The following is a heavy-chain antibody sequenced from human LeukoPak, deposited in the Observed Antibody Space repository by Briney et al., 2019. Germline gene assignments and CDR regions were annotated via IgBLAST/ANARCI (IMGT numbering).Heavy chain of an antibody. CDR1: GGSISSSSSY. CDR3: ARECPDCGGAGDWFDP. D-gene: IGHD2-21*01. CDR2: IYYSGST. V-gene: IGHV4-39*07. J-gene: IGHJ5*02. Sequence: SETLSLTCTVSGGSISSSSSYWGWIRQPPGKGLEWIGSIYYSGSTNYNPSLKSRVTISVDTSKNQFSLKLSSVTAADTAVYYCARECPDCGGAGDWFDPWGQGTLVTVSS.